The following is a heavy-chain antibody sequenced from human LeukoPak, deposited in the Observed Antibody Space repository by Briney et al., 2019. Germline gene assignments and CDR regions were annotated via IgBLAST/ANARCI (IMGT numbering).Heavy chain of an antibody. CDR2: ISSSSSYI. Sequence: GGSLRLSCAASGFSFSSYRMNWVRQAPGKGLEWVSCISSSSSYIYYADSVKGRFAISRDNAKNSLYLQMNSLRAEDTAVYYCATSPVYSYGHPYYFDYWGQGTLVTVSS. CDR3: ATSPVYSYGHPYYFDY. CDR1: GFSFSSYR. V-gene: IGHV3-21*01. J-gene: IGHJ4*02. D-gene: IGHD5-18*01.